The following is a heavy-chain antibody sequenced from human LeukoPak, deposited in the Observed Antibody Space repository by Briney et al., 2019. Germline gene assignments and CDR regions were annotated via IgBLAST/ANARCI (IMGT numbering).Heavy chain of an antibody. CDR2: ISYDGSNK. CDR1: RFTFSSYG. J-gene: IGHJ1*01. V-gene: IGHV3-30*18. Sequence: GGSLRLSCAASRFTFSSYGMHWVRQAPGKGLEWVAVISYDGSNKYYADSVKGRFTISRDNSKNTLYLQMNNLRAEDTAVYYCAKVQDYVWGSYRSSQEYFQHWGQGTLVTVSS. D-gene: IGHD3-16*02. CDR3: AKVQDYVWGSYRSSQEYFQH.